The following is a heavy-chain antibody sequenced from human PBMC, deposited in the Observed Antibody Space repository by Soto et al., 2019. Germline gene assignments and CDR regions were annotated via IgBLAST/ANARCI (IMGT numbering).Heavy chain of an antibody. J-gene: IGHJ4*02. V-gene: IGHV3-30-3*01. CDR1: GFIFSDYA. CDR3: ARGSPPDH. Sequence: VQLVESGGGVVQPGRSLRLSCAASGFIFSDYAMYWVRQAPGKGLEWVAFISYDGSNEYYADSVKGRFTISKANSRNTLFLQMNSLSVEDAAVYYCARGSPPDHWGQGTLVTVSS. CDR2: ISYDGSNE.